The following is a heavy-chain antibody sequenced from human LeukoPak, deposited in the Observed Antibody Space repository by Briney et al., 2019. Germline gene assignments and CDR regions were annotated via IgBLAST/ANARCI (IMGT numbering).Heavy chain of an antibody. D-gene: IGHD3-22*01. CDR2: ISGSGGST. Sequence: GGSLRLSCAVSGISLSNYGMSWVRPAPGKGLEWVAGISGSGGSTNYADPVKGRFTIYRDNPKNTLYLQMNRLRAEDTAVYFCAKRGVVIRVILVGFHKEAYYFDSWGQGALVTVSS. J-gene: IGHJ4*02. CDR1: GISLSNYG. V-gene: IGHV3-23*01. CDR3: AKRGVVIRVILVGFHKEAYYFDS.